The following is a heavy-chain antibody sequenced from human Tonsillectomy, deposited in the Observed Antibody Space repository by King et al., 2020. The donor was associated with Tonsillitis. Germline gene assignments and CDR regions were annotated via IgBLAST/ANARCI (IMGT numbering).Heavy chain of an antibody. V-gene: IGHV3-30*04. D-gene: IGHD6-19*01. CDR3: ATEGTSSGRAGAFDH. Sequence: VQLVESGGGVAQPGMSLRLSCAASGFTLSSRVMHWVRQAPGKGLEWMALISADESNKLYAESVKGRFTVSRDISKNTVYIQMDSLRPDDTAIYYCATEGTSSGRAGAFDHWGQGTLVSVSS. CDR1: GFTLSSRV. CDR2: ISADESNK. J-gene: IGHJ4*02.